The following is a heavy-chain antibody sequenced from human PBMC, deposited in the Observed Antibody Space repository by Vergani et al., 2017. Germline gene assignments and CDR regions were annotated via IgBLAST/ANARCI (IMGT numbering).Heavy chain of an antibody. D-gene: IGHD3-22*01. CDR2: IYTSGST. CDR1: GGSISSGGYY. CDR3: ARSPDYYDSSGYGYYFDY. Sequence: QVQLQESGPGLVKPSQTLSLTCTVSGGSISSGGYYWSWIRQHPGKGLEWIGRIYTSGSTNYNPSLKSRVTMSVDTSKNQFSLKLSSVTAADTAVYYCARSPDYYDSSGYGYYFDYWGQGTLVTVSS. V-gene: IGHV4-61*02. J-gene: IGHJ4*02.